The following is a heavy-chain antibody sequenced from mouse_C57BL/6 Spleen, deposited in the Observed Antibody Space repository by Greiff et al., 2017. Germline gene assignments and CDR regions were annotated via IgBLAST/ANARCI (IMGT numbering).Heavy chain of an antibody. CDR1: GYTFTSYW. CDR2: IDPSDSYT. CDR3: ARRGPWYFDV. D-gene: IGHD3-3*01. V-gene: IGHV1-50*01. J-gene: IGHJ1*03. Sequence: QVHVKQPGAELVKPGASVKLSCKASGYTFTSYWMQWVKQRPGQGLEWIGEIDPSDSYTNYNQKFKGKATLTVDTSSSTAYMQLSSLTSEDSAVYYCARRGPWYFDVWGTGTTVTVSS.